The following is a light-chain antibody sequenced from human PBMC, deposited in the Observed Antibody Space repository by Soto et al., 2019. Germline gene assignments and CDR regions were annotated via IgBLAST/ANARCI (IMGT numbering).Light chain of an antibody. J-gene: IGLJ2*01. CDR3: ASFTRSVTVV. V-gene: IGLV2-14*03. Sequence: QAVLTQPASVCGSPGQSITISCAGTSSDVGGYNYVSWYQQHPGKVPRLIISDVNKRPSGVSDRFSGSKSGNTASLTISGLQAEDEADYYCASFTRSVTVVFGGGTKLTVL. CDR1: SSDVGGYNY. CDR2: DVN.